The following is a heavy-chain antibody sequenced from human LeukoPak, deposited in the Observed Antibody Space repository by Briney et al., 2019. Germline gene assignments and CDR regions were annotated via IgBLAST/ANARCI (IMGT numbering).Heavy chain of an antibody. CDR3: TTLVKYYDFWSGYSRLDYYYYMDV. V-gene: IGHV3-15*01. Sequence: GGSLRLSCAASGFTFSNAWMSWVRQAPGKGLEWVGRIKSKTDGGTTDYAATVKGRFTISRDDSKNTLYLQMNSLKPEDTAVYYCTTLVKYYDFWSGYSRLDYYYYMDVWGKGTTVTVSS. CDR1: GFTFSNAW. D-gene: IGHD3-3*01. CDR2: IKSKTDGGTT. J-gene: IGHJ6*03.